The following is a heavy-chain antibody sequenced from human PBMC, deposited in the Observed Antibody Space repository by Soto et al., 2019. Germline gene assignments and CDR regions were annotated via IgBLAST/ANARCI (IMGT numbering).Heavy chain of an antibody. V-gene: IGHV4-31*01. J-gene: IGHJ4*02. CDR3: ARSRVLIWFGESQPLGYFDY. D-gene: IGHD3-10*01. CDR1: GGAVRGGGDG. CDR2: IYYTGST. Sequence: FLTCSVWGGAVRGGGDGFGGSRQHPGKGLEWIGYIYYTGSTYYNPSLKSLVTISVDTSKNQFSLKLSSVTAADTAVYYCARSRVLIWFGESQPLGYFDYWGQGTLVTVSS.